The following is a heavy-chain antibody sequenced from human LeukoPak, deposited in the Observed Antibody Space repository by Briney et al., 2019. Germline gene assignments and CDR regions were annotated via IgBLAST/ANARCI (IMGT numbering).Heavy chain of an antibody. Sequence: ASVKVSCKASGYTFTSYAMHWVRQAPGQRLEWMGWINAGNGNTKYSQKFQGRVTITRDTSASTAYMELSSLRSEDTAVYYCARGGILWFGESYWYFDLWGRGTLVTVPS. CDR1: GYTFTSYA. J-gene: IGHJ2*01. V-gene: IGHV1-3*01. CDR2: INAGNGNT. CDR3: ARGGILWFGESYWYFDL. D-gene: IGHD3-10*01.